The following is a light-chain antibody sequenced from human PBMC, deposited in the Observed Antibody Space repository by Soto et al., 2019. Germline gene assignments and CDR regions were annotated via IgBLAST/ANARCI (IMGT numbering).Light chain of an antibody. Sequence: DIQMTQFPSTLSASVGDTVTITCRASRSDSTWLAWYQQIPGGAPKLLIYKASILESGVPSRFSGSGSGTEFTLTLTSLQPEYFATYYGQQYDMFGPGTKVEIK. J-gene: IGKJ1*01. CDR3: QQYDM. CDR1: RSDSTW. CDR2: KAS. V-gene: IGKV1-5*03.